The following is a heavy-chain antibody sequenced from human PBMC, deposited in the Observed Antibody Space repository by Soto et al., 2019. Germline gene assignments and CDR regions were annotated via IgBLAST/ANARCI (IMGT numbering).Heavy chain of an antibody. CDR1: GFTFSSYG. Sequence: QVQLVESGGGVVQPGRSLRLSCAASGFTFSSYGMHWVRQAPGKGLEWVAVIWYDGSNKHYADSVTGRITNSRDNSKNKLYLQMNSLSAEETAVYYCARADSSSRYYYASDYRGQGTLVTVSS. V-gene: IGHV3-33*01. D-gene: IGHD3-22*01. CDR2: IWYDGSNK. J-gene: IGHJ4*02. CDR3: ARADSSSRYYYASDY.